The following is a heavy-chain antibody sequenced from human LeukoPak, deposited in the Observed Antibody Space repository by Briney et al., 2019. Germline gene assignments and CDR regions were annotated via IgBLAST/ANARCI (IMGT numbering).Heavy chain of an antibody. CDR2: ISSSRSYI. V-gene: IGHV3-21*01. D-gene: IGHD2-15*01. Sequence: GGSLRLSFASSGFTFSSYSMNWVRQAPGKGRDGVSSISSSRSYIYYADSVNGRFTISRDNAKNSLYLQMNSLSAEDTAVYYCARVYSWPPAIDYWGQGTLVTVSS. CDR1: GFTFSSYS. J-gene: IGHJ4*02. CDR3: ARVYSWPPAIDY.